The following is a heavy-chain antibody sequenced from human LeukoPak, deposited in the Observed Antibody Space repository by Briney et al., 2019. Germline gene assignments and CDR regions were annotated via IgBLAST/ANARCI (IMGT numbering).Heavy chain of an antibody. D-gene: IGHD6-19*01. CDR1: GFTFSSYD. V-gene: IGHV3-23*01. CDR3: AKVDRGRVAGTVGY. CDR2: ISGSGGST. Sequence: PGGSLRLSCAASGFTFSSYDMSWVRQAPGKGLEWVSPISGSGGSTYYADSVKGRFTISRDNSKNTLYLQMNSLRAEDTAVYYCAKVDRGRVAGTVGYWGQGTLVTVSS. J-gene: IGHJ4*02.